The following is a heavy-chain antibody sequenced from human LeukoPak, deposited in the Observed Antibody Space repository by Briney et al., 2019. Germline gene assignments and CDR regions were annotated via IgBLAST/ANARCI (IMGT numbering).Heavy chain of an antibody. D-gene: IGHD6-25*01. CDR1: GGSISSYY. CDR3: ARAAYSSAVYYYGMDV. Sequence: SETLSLTCTVSGGSISSYYWSWIRQPPGKRLEWIGYIYYSGSTNYNPSLKSRVTISVDTSKNQFSLKLSYVTAADTAVYYCARAAYSSAVYYYGMDVWGKGTTVTVSS. V-gene: IGHV4-59*01. J-gene: IGHJ6*04. CDR2: IYYSGST.